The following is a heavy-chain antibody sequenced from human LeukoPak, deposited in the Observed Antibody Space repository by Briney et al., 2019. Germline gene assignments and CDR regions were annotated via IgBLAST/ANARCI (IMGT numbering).Heavy chain of an antibody. J-gene: IGHJ3*02. Sequence: PSETLSLTCTVSGGSISSGGYYWSWIRQPPGKGLEWIGYIYHSGSTYYNPSLKSRVTISVDRSKNQFSLKLSSVTAADTAVYYCARDREQQLGYWGLDIWGQGTMVTVSS. D-gene: IGHD6-13*01. CDR2: IYHSGST. CDR1: GGSISSGGYY. CDR3: ARDREQQLGYWGLDI. V-gene: IGHV4-30-2*01.